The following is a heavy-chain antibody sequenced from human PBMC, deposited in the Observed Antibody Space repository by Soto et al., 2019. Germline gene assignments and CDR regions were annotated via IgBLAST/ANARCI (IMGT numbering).Heavy chain of an antibody. CDR2: INHSGST. D-gene: IGHD2-2*01. J-gene: IGHJ6*02. CDR1: GGSFSGYY. CDR3: ARGRQRPSAAYKGHGYYGMDV. V-gene: IGHV4-34*01. Sequence: SETLSLTCAVYGGSFSGYYWSWIRQPPGKGLEWIGEINHSGSTNYNPSLKSRVTISVDTSKNQFSLKLSSVTAADTALYYCARGRQRPSAAYKGHGYYGMDVWGQGTTVTVS.